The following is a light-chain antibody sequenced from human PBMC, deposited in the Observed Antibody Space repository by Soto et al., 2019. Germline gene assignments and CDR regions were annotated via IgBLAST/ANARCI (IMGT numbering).Light chain of an antibody. CDR2: EAS. CDR1: SSGVGSHKL. V-gene: IGLV2-23*01. Sequence: QSVLTQPASVSGSPGQSITISCTGTSSGVGSHKLVSWYQQYPGKAPKLIIFEASKRPSGVSNRFSGSKSGSTASLTISGLQAEDEADYYCCSNADGSAYVFGTGTKVTVL. CDR3: CSNADGSAYV. J-gene: IGLJ1*01.